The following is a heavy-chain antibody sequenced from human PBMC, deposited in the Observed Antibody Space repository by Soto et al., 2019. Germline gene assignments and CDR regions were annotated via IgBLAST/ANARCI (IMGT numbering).Heavy chain of an antibody. D-gene: IGHD2-21*02. CDR2: IYYSGST. Sequence: SETLSLTCTVSGGSISSSSYYWGWIRQPPGKGLEWIGSIYYSGSTYYNPSLKSRVTISVDTSKNQFSLKLSSVTAADTAVYYCARHGIVVVTAIPAHFDYWGQGTLVTVSS. CDR3: ARHGIVVVTAIPAHFDY. J-gene: IGHJ4*02. V-gene: IGHV4-39*01. CDR1: GGSISSSSYY.